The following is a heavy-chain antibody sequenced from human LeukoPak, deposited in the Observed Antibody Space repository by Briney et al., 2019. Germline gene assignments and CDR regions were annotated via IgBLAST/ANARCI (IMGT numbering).Heavy chain of an antibody. CDR2: IWSDGSDK. CDR3: GKDAQRGFDYSNSLQN. Sequence: PGGSLRLSCAASGCSFSHCGMHWVRQTPGAGLEWVAVIWSDGSDKYYAKSVKGRFTISRDNSKNSLFLQMNSHGAEVTAVYYCGKDAQRGFDYSNSLQNWGQGILVTVSS. V-gene: IGHV3-33*06. J-gene: IGHJ1*01. CDR1: GCSFSHCG. D-gene: IGHD4-11*01.